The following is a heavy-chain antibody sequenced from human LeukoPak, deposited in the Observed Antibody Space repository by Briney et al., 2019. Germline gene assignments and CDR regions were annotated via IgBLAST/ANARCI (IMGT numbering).Heavy chain of an antibody. CDR2: ISAYNGNT. V-gene: IGHV1-18*01. CDR1: GYTFTSYG. Sequence: ASVTVSCTASGYTFTSYGISWVRQAPGQGLEWMGWISAYNGNTNYAQKLQGRVTMTTDTSTSTAYMELRSLRSDDTAVYYCATTYYYDSSGYWDFDLWGRGTLVTVSS. CDR3: ATTYYYDSSGYWDFDL. J-gene: IGHJ2*01. D-gene: IGHD3-22*01.